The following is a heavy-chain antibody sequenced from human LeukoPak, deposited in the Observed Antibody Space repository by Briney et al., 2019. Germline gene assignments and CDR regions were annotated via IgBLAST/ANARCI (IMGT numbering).Heavy chain of an antibody. V-gene: IGHV3-48*01. CDR2: ISSTSGDV. Sequence: GGSLRLSCVASGFSFSRFGMNWVRQAPGKALEWASHISSTSGDVYYADSVKGRFTISRDNAKNSLYLQMNSLRVEDTAIYYCAQKGGTDHWGQGTLVTVSS. J-gene: IGHJ4*02. CDR3: AQKGGTDH. D-gene: IGHD2-15*01. CDR1: GFSFSRFG.